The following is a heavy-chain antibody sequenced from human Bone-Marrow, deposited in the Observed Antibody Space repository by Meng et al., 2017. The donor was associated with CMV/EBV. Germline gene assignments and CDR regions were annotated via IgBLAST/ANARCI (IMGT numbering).Heavy chain of an antibody. CDR3: ARDRSWGCPDY. CDR1: GFTFRSYA. D-gene: IGHD3-10*01. J-gene: IGHJ4*02. Sequence: LSCAASGFTFRSYAMHWVRQAPGKGLEWVALISYDGSNKYYADSVKGRFTISRNYSKNTVYLQMNSLRPEDTAMYYCARDRSWGCPDYWGQGTLVTVSS. CDR2: ISYDGSNK. V-gene: IGHV3-30-3*01.